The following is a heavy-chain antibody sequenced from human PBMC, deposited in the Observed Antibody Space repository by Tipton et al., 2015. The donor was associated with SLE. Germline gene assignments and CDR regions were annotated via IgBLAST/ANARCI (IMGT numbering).Heavy chain of an antibody. D-gene: IGHD3-22*01. V-gene: IGHV3-23*01. CDR2: ISGSGGST. Sequence: SLRLSCAASGFTFSSYAMSWVRQAPGKGLEWVSTISGSGGSTYFADSVKGRFTISRDNSKNTLYLHMNSLRAEDTAVYYCAHRGRSSGYYYYFDYWGQGTLVTVSS. CDR1: GFTFSSYA. J-gene: IGHJ4*02. CDR3: AHRGRSSGYYYYFDY.